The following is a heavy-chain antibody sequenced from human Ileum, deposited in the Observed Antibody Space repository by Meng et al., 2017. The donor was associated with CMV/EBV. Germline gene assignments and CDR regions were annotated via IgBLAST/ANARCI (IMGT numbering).Heavy chain of an antibody. CDR1: GGPISNYY. J-gene: IGHJ4*02. CDR2: IYTSGTT. CDR3: ARNYGSGNWNFFHY. D-gene: IGHD3-10*01. Sequence: LLQEPGLGLVKTSEPLSLTCYVSGGPISNYYWSWIRQPAGKGLEWIAHIYTSGTTNYNPSLKSRVTMSVDTSRNQFSLKLTSVTAADTAVYYCARNYGSGNWNFFHYWGQGTLVTVSS. V-gene: IGHV4-4*07.